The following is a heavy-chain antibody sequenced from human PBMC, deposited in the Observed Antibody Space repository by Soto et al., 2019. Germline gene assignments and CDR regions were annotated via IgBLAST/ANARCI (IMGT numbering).Heavy chain of an antibody. V-gene: IGHV1-69*01. Sequence: QVQLVQSGAEVKKPGSSVKVSCKASGGTFSSYAISWVRQAPGQGLEWMGGIIPIFGTANYAQKFQGRVTITADESTSTADMELSSLRSEDTAVYDCARERLDTAMVLDAFYILGQGTMVTVSS. CDR3: ARERLDTAMVLDAFYI. CDR2: IIPIFGTA. J-gene: IGHJ3*02. CDR1: GGTFSSYA. D-gene: IGHD5-18*01.